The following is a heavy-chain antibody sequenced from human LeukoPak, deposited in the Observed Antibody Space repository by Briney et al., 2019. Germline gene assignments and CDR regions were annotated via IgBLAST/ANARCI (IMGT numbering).Heavy chain of an antibody. CDR1: GGSISSSSYY. J-gene: IGHJ5*02. CDR2: IYYSGST. CDR3: ARRVEYQLLTSPQDWFDP. D-gene: IGHD2-2*01. V-gene: IGHV4-39*01. Sequence: SETLSLTCTVSGGSISSSSYYWGWLHQPPGKGLQWIGSIYYSGSTYYNPSLKSRVTISVDTSKNQFSLKLSSVTAADTAVYYCARRVEYQLLTSPQDWFDPWGQGTLVTVSS.